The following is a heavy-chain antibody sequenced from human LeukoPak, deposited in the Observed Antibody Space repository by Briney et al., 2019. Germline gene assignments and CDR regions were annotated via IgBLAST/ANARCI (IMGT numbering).Heavy chain of an antibody. CDR2: IKQDGSEK. CDR3: ARGAPLGSGSHIGY. V-gene: IGHV3-7*01. D-gene: IGHD3-10*01. J-gene: IGHJ4*02. Sequence: GGSLRLSCAASGFTFSSYWMSWVRQAPGKGLERVANIKQDGSEKYYVDSVKGRFTISRDNAKNSLYLQMNSLRAEDTAVYYCARGAPLGSGSHIGYWGQGTLVTVSS. CDR1: GFTFSSYW.